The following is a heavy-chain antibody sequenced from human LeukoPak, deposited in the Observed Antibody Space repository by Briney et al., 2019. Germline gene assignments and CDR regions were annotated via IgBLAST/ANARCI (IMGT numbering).Heavy chain of an antibody. CDR3: ARLAKCDGNCYSFDL. Sequence: PSETLSLTCDVSGDSISSHSRSWIRQPPGKGLDYIGFIDYNGNTNYKTSLKSRVTISLDIFKTQFSLNLNSVSAADTAVYYCARLAKCDGNCYSFDLWGQGMLVTVSS. CDR1: GDSISSHS. D-gene: IGHD2-21*02. J-gene: IGHJ4*02. V-gene: IGHV4-59*11. CDR2: IDYNGNT.